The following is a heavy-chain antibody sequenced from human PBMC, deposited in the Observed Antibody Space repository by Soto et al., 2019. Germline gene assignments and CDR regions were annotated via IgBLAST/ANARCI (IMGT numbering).Heavy chain of an antibody. CDR2: ISAYNGNT. D-gene: IGHD3-22*01. V-gene: IGHV1-18*01. Sequence: ASVKVSCKASGYTFTSYGISWVRQAPGQGLEWMGWISAYNGNTNYAQKLQGRVTMTTDTSTSTAYMELRSLRSDDTAVYYCARGRGYYDSSGYSDYWGQGTLVTVSS. CDR1: GYTFTSYG. CDR3: ARGRGYYDSSGYSDY. J-gene: IGHJ4*02.